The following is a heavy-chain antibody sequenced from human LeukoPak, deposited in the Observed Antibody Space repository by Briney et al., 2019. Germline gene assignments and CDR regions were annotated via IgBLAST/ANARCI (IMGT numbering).Heavy chain of an antibody. J-gene: IGHJ4*02. Sequence: GGSLRLSCAASGFTFSSYGIHWVRQAPGKGLEWVAVISYDGSNKYYADSVKGRFTISRDNSKDTLYLQMNSLRAEDAAVYYCAKDRLGALYYYDSSGYYRLDYWGQGTLVTVSS. CDR3: AKDRLGALYYYDSSGYYRLDY. D-gene: IGHD3-22*01. CDR2: ISYDGSNK. V-gene: IGHV3-30*18. CDR1: GFTFSSYG.